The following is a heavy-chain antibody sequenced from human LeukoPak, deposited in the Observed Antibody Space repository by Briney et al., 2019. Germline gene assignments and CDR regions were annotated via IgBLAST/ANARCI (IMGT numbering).Heavy chain of an antibody. D-gene: IGHD2-21*02. Sequence: GRSLRLSCAASGFTFDDYAMHWVRQAPGKGLEWVSGISWNSGSIGYADSVKGRFTISRDNAKNSLYLQMNSLRAEDTALYYCAKALEKYCGGDCAYYYYGMDVWGQGTTVTVSS. CDR2: ISWNSGSI. CDR1: GFTFDDYA. CDR3: AKALEKYCGGDCAYYYYGMDV. V-gene: IGHV3-9*01. J-gene: IGHJ6*02.